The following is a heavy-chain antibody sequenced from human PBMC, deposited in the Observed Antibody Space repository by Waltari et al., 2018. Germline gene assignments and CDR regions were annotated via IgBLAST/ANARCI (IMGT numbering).Heavy chain of an antibody. J-gene: IGHJ4*02. CDR3: ARDITVTGGYDY. CDR2: MNYRGST. CDR1: GGSISSSSYY. V-gene: IGHV4-39*07. D-gene: IGHD1-26*01. Sequence: QLQLQESGPGLVKPSETLSLTCTVSGGSISSSSYYWGWIRQPPGKGLELIGSMNYRGSTYYNPSLKRRVTISVDTSKNQFSLKLSSVTAADTAVYYCARDITVTGGYDYWGQGTLVTVSS.